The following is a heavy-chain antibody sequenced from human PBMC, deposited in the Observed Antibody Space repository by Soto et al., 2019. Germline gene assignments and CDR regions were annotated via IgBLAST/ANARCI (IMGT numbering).Heavy chain of an antibody. Sequence: QVQLQQWGAGLLKPSETLSLTCAVYGGSFSGYYWSWIRQPPGKGLEWIGEINHSGSTNYNPSLKIRFTISVDTSKNHSSLKLTSVTAAATAVYYCARGKPTGHNWFDPWGQGTLVTVSS. V-gene: IGHV4-34*01. CDR3: ARGKPTGHNWFDP. J-gene: IGHJ5*02. CDR2: INHSGST. CDR1: GGSFSGYY. D-gene: IGHD4-4*01.